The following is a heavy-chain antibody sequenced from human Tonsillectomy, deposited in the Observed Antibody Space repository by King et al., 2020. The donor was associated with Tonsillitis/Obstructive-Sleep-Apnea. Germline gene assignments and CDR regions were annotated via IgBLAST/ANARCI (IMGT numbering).Heavy chain of an antibody. CDR2: IDPSDSYT. J-gene: IGHJ6*03. D-gene: IGHD6-6*01. Sequence: QLVQSGAEVKKPGESLRISCKGSGYSFTSYWICWVRQMPGKGLEWMGRIDPSDSYTNYSPSFQGHVTISADKSISTAYLQWSSLKASDTAMYYCARRGRGSSSPGYYYYYMDVWGKGTTVTVSS. CDR1: GYSFTSYW. V-gene: IGHV5-10-1*01. CDR3: ARRGRGSSSPGYYYYYMDV.